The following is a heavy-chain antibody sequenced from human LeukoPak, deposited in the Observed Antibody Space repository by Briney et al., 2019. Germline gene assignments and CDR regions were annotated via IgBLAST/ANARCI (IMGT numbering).Heavy chain of an antibody. J-gene: IGHJ6*02. V-gene: IGHV3-30-3*01. CDR3: ARDNYGMDV. CDR1: GFTFSSYA. Sequence: GGSLRLSCAASGFTFSSYAMHWVRQAPGKGLEWVAVISYDGSNKYYADSVKGRFTISRDNSKNTLYLQMNSLRAEDTAVYYCARDNYGMDVWGQGTTVTVSS. CDR2: ISYDGSNK.